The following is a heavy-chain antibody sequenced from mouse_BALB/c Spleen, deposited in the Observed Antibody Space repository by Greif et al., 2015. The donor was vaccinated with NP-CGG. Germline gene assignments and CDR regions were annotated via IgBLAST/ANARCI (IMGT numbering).Heavy chain of an antibody. D-gene: IGHD1-1*01. CDR3: ATYYGSSYGYFDV. Sequence: VQLKESGAELVKPGASVKLSCTASGFNIKDTYMHWVKQRPEQGLEWIGRIDPVNGNTKYDPKFQGKATITADTSSNTAYLQLSSLTSEDTAVYYCATYYGSSYGYFDVWGAGTTVTVSS. CDR2: IDPVNGNT. CDR1: GFNIKDTY. V-gene: IGHV14-3*02. J-gene: IGHJ1*01.